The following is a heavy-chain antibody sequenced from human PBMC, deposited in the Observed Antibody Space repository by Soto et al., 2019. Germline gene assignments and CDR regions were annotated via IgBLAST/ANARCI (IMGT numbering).Heavy chain of an antibody. V-gene: IGHV3-30-3*01. CDR3: ARGPHDYGNIDY. J-gene: IGHJ4*02. Sequence: GGSLRLSCAASGFTFSSYAMSWVRQAPGKGLEWVAVISYDGSNKYYADSVKGRFTISRDNSKNTLYLQMNSLRAEDTAVYYCARGPHDYGNIDYWGQGTLVTVSS. CDR2: ISYDGSNK. CDR1: GFTFSSYA. D-gene: IGHD4-17*01.